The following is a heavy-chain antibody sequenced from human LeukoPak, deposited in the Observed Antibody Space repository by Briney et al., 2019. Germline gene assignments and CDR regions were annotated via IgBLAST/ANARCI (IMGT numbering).Heavy chain of an antibody. CDR2: IIPIFGTA. Sequence: GASVKVSCKASGGTFSSYAISWVRQAPGQGLELMGGIIPIFGTANYAQKFQGRVTITADKSTSTAYMELSSLRSEDTAVYYCARTLEGYYYYMDVWGKGTTVTVSS. V-gene: IGHV1-69*06. D-gene: IGHD1-1*01. J-gene: IGHJ6*03. CDR1: GGTFSSYA. CDR3: ARTLEGYYYYMDV.